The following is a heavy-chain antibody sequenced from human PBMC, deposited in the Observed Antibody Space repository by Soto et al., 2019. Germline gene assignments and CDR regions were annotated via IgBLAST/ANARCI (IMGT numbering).Heavy chain of an antibody. CDR3: AKAVPPFVVVTASDY. D-gene: IGHD2-21*02. V-gene: IGHV3-30*18. CDR1: GFTCRNLG. Sequence: GALRLSGAAPGFTCRNLGMHWVRQAPGKGLEWVAVISYDGTNKYYADSVKGRFTISRDNSKNTLYLQINSLRAEDTAVYYCAKAVPPFVVVTASDYWGQGTLVTVSS. J-gene: IGHJ4*02. CDR2: ISYDGTNK.